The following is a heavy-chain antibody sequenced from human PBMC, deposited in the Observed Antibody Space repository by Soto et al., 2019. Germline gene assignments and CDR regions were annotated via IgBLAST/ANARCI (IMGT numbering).Heavy chain of an antibody. D-gene: IGHD3-10*01. CDR2: ISGSGGST. CDR3: AKRYYYGSGSFGWFDP. CDR1: GFTFSSYA. J-gene: IGHJ5*02. Sequence: EVQLLESGGGLVQPGGSLRLSCAASGFTFSSYAMSWVRQAPGKGLEWVSAISGSGGSTYYADSVKGRFTTSRDNSKNTLYLQMNSLRAEDTAVYYCAKRYYYGSGSFGWFDPWGQGTLVTVSS. V-gene: IGHV3-23*01.